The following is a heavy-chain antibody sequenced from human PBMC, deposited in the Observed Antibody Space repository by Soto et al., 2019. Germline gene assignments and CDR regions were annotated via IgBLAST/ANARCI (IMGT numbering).Heavy chain of an antibody. V-gene: IGHV5-10-1*01. D-gene: IGHD2-15*01. CDR1: GYSFTSYW. CDR2: IDPSDSYT. Sequence: GESLKISCKGSGYSFTSYWISWVRQMPGKGLEWMGRIDPSDSYTNYSPSFQGHVTISADKSISTAYLQWSSLKASDTAMYYCARMHCSGGSCYLDHYYGMDVWGQGTTGIVSS. CDR3: ARMHCSGGSCYLDHYYGMDV. J-gene: IGHJ6*02.